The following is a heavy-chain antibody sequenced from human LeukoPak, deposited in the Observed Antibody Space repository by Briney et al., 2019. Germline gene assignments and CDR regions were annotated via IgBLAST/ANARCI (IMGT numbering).Heavy chain of an antibody. CDR2: IYPGDSDT. J-gene: IGHJ6*03. V-gene: IGHV5-51*01. CDR3: ARIPGYSYGYLYYYYMDV. Sequence: GESLKISCKGSGYSFTSYWIGWVRQMPGKGLECMGIIYPGDSDTRYSPSFQGQVTISADKSISTAYLQWRSLKASDTAMYYCARIPGYSYGYLYYYYMDVWGKGTTVTVSS. D-gene: IGHD5-18*01. CDR1: GYSFTSYW.